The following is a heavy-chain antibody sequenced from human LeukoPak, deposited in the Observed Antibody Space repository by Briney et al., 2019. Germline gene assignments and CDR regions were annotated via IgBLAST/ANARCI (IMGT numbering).Heavy chain of an antibody. Sequence: ASVKVSCKASGYTFTSYGISWVRQAPGQGLEWMGWISAYNGNTNYAQKLQGRVTMTTDTSTSTAYMELRSLRSDDTAVYYCARVKMSYYDILTGYPNYYYYYMDVWGKGTTVTVSS. CDR3: ARVKMSYYDILTGYPNYYYYYMDV. CDR2: ISAYNGNT. D-gene: IGHD3-9*01. J-gene: IGHJ6*03. CDR1: GYTFTSYG. V-gene: IGHV1-18*01.